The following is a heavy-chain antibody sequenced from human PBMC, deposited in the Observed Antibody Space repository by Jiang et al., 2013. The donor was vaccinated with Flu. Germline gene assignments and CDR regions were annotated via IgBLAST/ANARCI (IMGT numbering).Heavy chain of an antibody. D-gene: IGHD3/OR15-3a*01. J-gene: IGHJ4*02. CDR3: ASAPRGNAVGFGLC. Sequence: SGYTFTSYYMHWVRQAPGQGLEWMGIINPSGGSTSYAQKFQGRVTMTRDTSTSTVYMELSSLRSEDTAVYYCASAPRGNAVGFGLCWGQGTLVTVSS. CDR2: INPSGGST. CDR1: GYTFTSYY. V-gene: IGHV1-46*01.